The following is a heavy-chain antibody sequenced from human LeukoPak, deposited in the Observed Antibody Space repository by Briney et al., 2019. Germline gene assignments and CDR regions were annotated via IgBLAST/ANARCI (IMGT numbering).Heavy chain of an antibody. V-gene: IGHV4-39*07. CDR3: ARLGGLSTVTATRLRAAGYYYYMDV. CDR1: GGSISSSSYY. J-gene: IGHJ6*03. CDR2: IYYSGST. D-gene: IGHD4-17*01. Sequence: SETLSLTCTVSGGSISSSSYYWGWIRQPPGKGLEWIGSIYYSGSTYYNPSLKSRVTISVDTSKNQFSLKLSSVTAADTAVYYCARLGGLSTVTATRLRAAGYYYYMDVWGKGTTVTISS.